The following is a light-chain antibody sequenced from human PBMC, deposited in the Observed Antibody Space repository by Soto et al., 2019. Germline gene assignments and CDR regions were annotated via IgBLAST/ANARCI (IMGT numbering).Light chain of an antibody. J-gene: IGKJ5*01. CDR3: QKYSSVIT. V-gene: IGKV1-27*01. CDR1: QGTSNF. CDR2: AAS. Sequence: DIQMTQSPSSLSASVGDRVTITCRACQGTSNFLAWYQQKPGKVPKLLISAASTLQSGVPSRFSGSGSGTDFTLTITSLQPEEVATYYCQKYSSVITFGQGTRLEIK.